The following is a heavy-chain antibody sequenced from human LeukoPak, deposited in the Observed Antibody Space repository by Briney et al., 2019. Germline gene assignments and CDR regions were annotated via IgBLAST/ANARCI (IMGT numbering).Heavy chain of an antibody. CDR3: ARAYGYCSGGSCPRENWFVP. CDR2: ISNNGGST. V-gene: IGHV3-64*01. Sequence: GGSLRLSCAASGFTFSSYAMHWVRQAPGKGLVYVSDISNNGGSTYYANSVKGRFTISRDNSKNTLYLQMGSLRAEDMAVYYCARAYGYCSGGSCPRENWFVPWGQGTLVTVSS. J-gene: IGHJ5*02. CDR1: GFTFSSYA. D-gene: IGHD2-15*01.